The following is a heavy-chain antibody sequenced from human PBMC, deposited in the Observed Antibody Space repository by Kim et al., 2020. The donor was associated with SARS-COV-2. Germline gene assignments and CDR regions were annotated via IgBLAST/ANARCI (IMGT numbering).Heavy chain of an antibody. Sequence: ANPGKGRFTIARDNSKNTLYHKMNSLGAEDTAIYYCEARRGIVGAVDYWGQGTLVTVSS. CDR3: EARRGIVGAVDY. V-gene: IGHV3-53*01. D-gene: IGHD1-26*01. J-gene: IGHJ4*02.